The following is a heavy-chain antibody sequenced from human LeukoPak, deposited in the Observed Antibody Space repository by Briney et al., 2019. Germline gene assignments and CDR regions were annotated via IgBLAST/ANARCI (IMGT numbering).Heavy chain of an antibody. V-gene: IGHV3-53*01. Sequence: PGGSLRLSCAASGFTVSSNYMIWVRQAPGRGLEWVSVIYSGGGTYYADSVKGRFTISRDNSKNTPYLQMNSLRAEDTAVYCCARGSRAGAPNSYFDYWGQGTLVTVSS. CDR2: IYSGGGT. CDR3: ARGSRAGAPNSYFDY. D-gene: IGHD1-26*01. CDR1: GFTVSSNY. J-gene: IGHJ4*02.